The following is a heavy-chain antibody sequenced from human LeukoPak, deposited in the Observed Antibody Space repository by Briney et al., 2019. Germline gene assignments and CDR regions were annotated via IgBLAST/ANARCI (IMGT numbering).Heavy chain of an antibody. CDR1: GYTFTGYY. J-gene: IGHJ4*02. V-gene: IGHV1-2*02. CDR3: ARGLRLRLGELTPGFDY. CDR2: INPNSGGT. Sequence: GASVKVSCKASGYTFTGYYMRWVRQAPGQGLEWMGWINPNSGGTNYAQKFQGRVTMTRDTSISTAYMELSRLRSDDTAVYYCARGLRLRLGELTPGFDYWGQGTLVTVSS. D-gene: IGHD3-16*01.